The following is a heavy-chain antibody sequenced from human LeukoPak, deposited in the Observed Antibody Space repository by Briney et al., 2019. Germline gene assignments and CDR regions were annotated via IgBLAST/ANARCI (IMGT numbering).Heavy chain of an antibody. CDR1: RGSISSGDYY. V-gene: IGHV4-30-4*08. Sequence: SETLSLTCTVSRGSISSGDYYWSWIRQPPGKGLEWIGYIYYSGSTYYNPSLKSRVTISVDTSKNQFSLKLSSVTAADTAVYYCARVITIFGVVIDTYYLDYWGQGTLVTVSS. J-gene: IGHJ4*02. D-gene: IGHD3-3*01. CDR3: ARVITIFGVVIDTYYLDY. CDR2: IYYSGST.